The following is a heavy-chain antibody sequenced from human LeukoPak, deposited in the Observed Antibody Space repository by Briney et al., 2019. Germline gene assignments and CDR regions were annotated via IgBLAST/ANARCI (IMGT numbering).Heavy chain of an antibody. CDR2: IIPIFGTA. CDR1: GGTFSSYA. J-gene: IGHJ4*02. V-gene: IGHV1-69*01. Sequence: GSSVKVSCKASGGTFSSYAISWVRQAPGQGLEWMGGIIPIFGTANYAQKFQGRVTITADESTSTAYMELSSLRSEDTAVYYCASFGYSSGWHDINFDYWGQGTLVTVSS. CDR3: ASFGYSSGWHDINFDY. D-gene: IGHD6-19*01.